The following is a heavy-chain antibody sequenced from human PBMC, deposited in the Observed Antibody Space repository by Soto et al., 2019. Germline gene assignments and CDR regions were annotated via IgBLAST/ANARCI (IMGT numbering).Heavy chain of an antibody. J-gene: IGHJ4*02. CDR3: ARVGATTWH. CDR2: INSDGSIT. Sequence: GGSLRLSCAASGFTFSGYWMHWVRQVPGKGLVWVSRINSDGSITGYADSVKGRFTISRENAKNTLYLQMSNLRVEDTAVYFCARVGATTWHRGQGTMVTVYS. CDR1: GFTFSGYW. D-gene: IGHD1-26*01. V-gene: IGHV3-74*01.